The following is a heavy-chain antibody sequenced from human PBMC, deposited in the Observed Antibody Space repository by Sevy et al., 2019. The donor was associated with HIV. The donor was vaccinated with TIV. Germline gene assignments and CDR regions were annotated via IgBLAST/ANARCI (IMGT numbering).Heavy chain of an antibody. CDR1: GYSFIYYA. J-gene: IGHJ5*02. D-gene: IGHD1-7*01. Sequence: ASVKVSCKASGYSFIYYAIHWVRQAPGQRPEWMGWISVGTGHTKYSQKFQGRVTMTRDTSASTAYMELTSLRSEDTAVYFCARDGTTVGTPGNXFDPWGQGTLVTVSS. CDR3: ARDGTTVGTPGNXFDP. V-gene: IGHV1-3*01. CDR2: ISVGTGHT.